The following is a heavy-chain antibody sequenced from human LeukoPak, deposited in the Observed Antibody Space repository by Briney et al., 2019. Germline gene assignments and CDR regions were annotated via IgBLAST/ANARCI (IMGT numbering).Heavy chain of an antibody. V-gene: IGHV4-34*01. D-gene: IGHD6-19*01. J-gene: IGHJ1*01. CDR3: ARGGGWYAGTSIQH. Sequence: PSETLSLTCAVYGGSFSGYYWSWIRQPPGKGLEWIGSIYYSGSTYYNPSLKSRVTISVDTSKNQFSLKLSSVTAADTAVYYCARGGGWYAGTSIQHWGQGTLVTVSS. CDR1: GGSFSGYY. CDR2: IYYSGST.